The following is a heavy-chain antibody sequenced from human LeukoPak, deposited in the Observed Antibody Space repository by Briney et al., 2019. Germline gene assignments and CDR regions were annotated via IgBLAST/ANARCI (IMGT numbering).Heavy chain of an antibody. CDR1: GGSFSGYY. D-gene: IGHD3-10*01. CDR3: ARGPMVRGNNHPYFDY. Sequence: SETLSLTCAVYGGSFSGYYWSWIRQPPGKGLEWIGEINHSGSTNYNPSLKSRVTISVDTSKNQFSLKLSPVTAADTAVYYCARGPMVRGNNHPYFDYWGQGTLVTVSS. J-gene: IGHJ4*02. CDR2: INHSGST. V-gene: IGHV4-34*01.